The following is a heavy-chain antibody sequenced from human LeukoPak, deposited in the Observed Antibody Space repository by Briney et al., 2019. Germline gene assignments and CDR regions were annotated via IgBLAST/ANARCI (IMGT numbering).Heavy chain of an antibody. CDR1: GFTFSSYS. D-gene: IGHD5-24*01. Sequence: GGSLRLSCAASGFTFSSYSMNWVRQAPGKRLEWVSSISSSSSYIYYADSVKGRFTISRDNAKNSLYLQMNSLRAEDTAVYYCARASRDGYNTDYWGQGTLVTVSS. J-gene: IGHJ4*02. CDR3: ARASRDGYNTDY. V-gene: IGHV3-21*01. CDR2: ISSSSSYI.